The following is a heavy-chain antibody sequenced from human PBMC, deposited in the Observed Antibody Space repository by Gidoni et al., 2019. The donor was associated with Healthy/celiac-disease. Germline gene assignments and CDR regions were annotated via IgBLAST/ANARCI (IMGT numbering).Heavy chain of an antibody. D-gene: IGHD3-10*01. CDR2: IIPIFGTA. V-gene: IGHV1-69*06. CDR1: GGTFSSYA. J-gene: IGHJ6*02. CDR3: ARVDGSGSHVDYYYYGMDV. Sequence: QVQLVQSGAAVKKPGSSLKVSCKVSGGTFSSYAISWVRQAPGQGLEWMGGIIPIFGTANYAQKFQGRVTITADKSTSTAYMELSSLRSEDTAVYYCARVDGSGSHVDYYYYGMDVWGQGTTVTVSS.